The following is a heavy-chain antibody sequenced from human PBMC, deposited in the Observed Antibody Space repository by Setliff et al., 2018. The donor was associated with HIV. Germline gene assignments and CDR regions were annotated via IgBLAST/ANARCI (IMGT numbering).Heavy chain of an antibody. V-gene: IGHV4-39*01. Sequence: ETLSLTCTVSGGSISSSSYYWGWIRQPPGKGLEWIGSIYYSGSTYYNPSLKSRVTISVDTSKNQFSLKLSSVTAADTAVYYCARHSPSDYWGQGTLVTVSS. CDR3: ARHSPSDY. J-gene: IGHJ4*02. CDR1: GGSISSSSYY. CDR2: IYYSGST.